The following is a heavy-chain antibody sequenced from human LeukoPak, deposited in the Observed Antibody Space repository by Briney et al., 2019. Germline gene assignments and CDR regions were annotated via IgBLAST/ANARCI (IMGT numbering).Heavy chain of an antibody. Sequence: SETLSLTCTVSGGSISSSSYYWGWIRQPPGKGLEWIGYIYYSGSTNYNPSLKSRVTISVDTSKNQFSLKLSSVTAADTAVYYCAINSGYDWPFDYWGQGTLVTVSS. D-gene: IGHD5-12*01. CDR1: GGSISSSSYY. CDR3: AINSGYDWPFDY. V-gene: IGHV4-61*05. CDR2: IYYSGST. J-gene: IGHJ4*02.